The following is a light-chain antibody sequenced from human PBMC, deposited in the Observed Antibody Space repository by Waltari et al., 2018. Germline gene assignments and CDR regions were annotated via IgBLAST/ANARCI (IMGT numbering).Light chain of an antibody. Sequence: DIVMTQSPDSLAVSLGERATINCKSNQSVLYSSNNKNHLVWYQQKPGQPPKLLVYWASTRESGVPDRFSGSGSGTDFTLTISSLQAEDVAVYYCQQYYSLPWTFGQGTKVEIK. CDR2: WAS. CDR3: QQYYSLPWT. CDR1: QSVLYSSNNKNH. V-gene: IGKV4-1*01. J-gene: IGKJ1*01.